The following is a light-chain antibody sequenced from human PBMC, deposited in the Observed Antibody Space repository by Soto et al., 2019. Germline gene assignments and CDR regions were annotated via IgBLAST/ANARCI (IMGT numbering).Light chain of an antibody. Sequence: EIVMTQSPATLSVSPGERATLSCRASQSVSSNLAWYQQKPGQAPRLLIYGASTRATGIPARFSGSGSGTEFTLPISSLQSVDFAVYYCQQYNNWPPWTFGQVTKVEIK. CDR1: QSVSSN. V-gene: IGKV3-15*01. CDR2: GAS. J-gene: IGKJ1*01. CDR3: QQYNNWPPWT.